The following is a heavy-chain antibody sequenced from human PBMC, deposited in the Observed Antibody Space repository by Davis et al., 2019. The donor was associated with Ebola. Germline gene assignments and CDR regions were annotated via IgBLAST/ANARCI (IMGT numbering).Heavy chain of an antibody. Sequence: SETLSLTCAVSGSSISSGGYFWSWIRQPPGKGLEWIGNIHYLGNTNYNPSLKSRVTMSVDTSKNQFSLKLSSVTAADTAVYYCARGNYGDYIVLYYYNMDVWGQGTTVTVSS. CDR2: IHYLGNT. V-gene: IGHV4-61*08. J-gene: IGHJ6*02. CDR3: ARGNYGDYIVLYYYNMDV. CDR1: GSSISSGGYF. D-gene: IGHD4-17*01.